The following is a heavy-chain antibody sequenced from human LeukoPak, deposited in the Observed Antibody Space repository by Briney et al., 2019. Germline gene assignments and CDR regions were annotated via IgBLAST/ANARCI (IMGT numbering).Heavy chain of an antibody. CDR3: ARSGYTISAYHSDF. CDR1: GVSIQSYW. CDR2: IYTTGRT. D-gene: IGHD5-18*01. J-gene: IGHJ4*02. Sequence: SGTLSLTCDVSGVSIQSYWWSWVRKAAGKGLEWVVRIYTTGRTNYSPSFQSRVTMSIDVSSNQFSLTLRSVTAADTAVYYCARSGYTISAYHSDFWGQGAPVTVSS. V-gene: IGHV4-4*07.